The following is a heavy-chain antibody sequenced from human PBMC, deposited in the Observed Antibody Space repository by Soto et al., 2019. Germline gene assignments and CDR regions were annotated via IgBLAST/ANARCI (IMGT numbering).Heavy chain of an antibody. J-gene: IGHJ4*02. Sequence: QVQLVQSGAEVKKPGSSVKVSCKVSGGSLNQYAISWVRQTPGQGLEWMGGIIPSFGRTSYAQKFQGRVTITADESTPTVNLELRGLRSEDSAIYFCADLSLGYCSSTTCPPDYWGQGTLVTVSS. CDR2: IIPSFGRT. CDR3: ADLSLGYCSSTTCPPDY. CDR1: GGSLNQYA. V-gene: IGHV1-69*12. D-gene: IGHD2-15*01.